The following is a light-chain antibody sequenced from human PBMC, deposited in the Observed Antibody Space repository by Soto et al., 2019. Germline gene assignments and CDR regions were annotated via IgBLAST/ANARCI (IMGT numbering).Light chain of an antibody. CDR2: ETK. CDR3: CSYVGSSTYV. J-gene: IGLJ1*01. CDR1: SSDVGGYNY. Sequence: QSVLTQPASVSGSPGQSITISCTGTSSDVGGYNYVSWYQQHPGKAPKLMIYETKKRPSGIPNRFSGSKSGNTASLTISGLQAEDEAEYSCCSYVGSSTYVFGTGTKLTVL. V-gene: IGLV2-23*01.